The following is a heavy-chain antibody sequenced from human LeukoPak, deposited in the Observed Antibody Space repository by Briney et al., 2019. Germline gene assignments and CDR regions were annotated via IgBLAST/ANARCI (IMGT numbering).Heavy chain of an antibody. Sequence: GGSLRLSCAASGFTFSGSAMHWVRQASGKGLEWVGRIRSKANSYATAYAASVKGRFIISRDDSKNTAYLQMNSLKTEDTAVYYCTPSLYDILTGSDYWGQGTLVTVSS. V-gene: IGHV3-73*01. CDR1: GFTFSGSA. D-gene: IGHD3-9*01. CDR3: TPSLYDILTGSDY. J-gene: IGHJ4*02. CDR2: IRSKANSYAT.